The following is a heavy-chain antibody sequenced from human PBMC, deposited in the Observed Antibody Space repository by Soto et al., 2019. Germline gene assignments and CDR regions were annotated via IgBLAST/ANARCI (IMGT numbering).Heavy chain of an antibody. V-gene: IGHV2-5*01. Sequence: SGPTLGNPTETLTLACTLSVVSLINLGFGVVWILHPPLKALELLALIYWNDDKRYSPSLKSRLTITKDTSKNQVVLTMTNMDPVDTATYDGAHRPHTGTTRDNWFDPWGQGNLVTVS. J-gene: IGHJ5*02. CDR3: AHRPHTGTTRDNWFDP. D-gene: IGHD1-7*01. CDR1: VVSLINLGFG. CDR2: IYWNDDK.